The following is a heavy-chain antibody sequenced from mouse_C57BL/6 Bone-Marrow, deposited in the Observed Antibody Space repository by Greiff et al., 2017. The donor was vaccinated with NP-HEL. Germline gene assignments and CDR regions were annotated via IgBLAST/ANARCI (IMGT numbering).Heavy chain of an antibody. CDR3: AVYDGYYGFAY. CDR2: IHPNSGST. D-gene: IGHD2-3*01. V-gene: IGHV1-64*01. Sequence: QVQLQQPGAELVKPGASVKLSCKASGYTFTSYWMHWVKQRPGQGLEWIGMIHPNSGSTNYNEKFKSKATLTVDKSSSTAYMQLSSLTSEDSAVYYCAVYDGYYGFAYWGQGTLVTVSA. J-gene: IGHJ3*01. CDR1: GYTFTSYW.